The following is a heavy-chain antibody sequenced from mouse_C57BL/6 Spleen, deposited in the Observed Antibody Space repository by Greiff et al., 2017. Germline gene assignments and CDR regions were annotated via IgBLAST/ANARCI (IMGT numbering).Heavy chain of an antibody. J-gene: IGHJ3*01. CDR1: GYTFTSYT. CDR2: INPSSGYT. CDR3: ARWDGNFSWFAY. V-gene: IGHV1-4*01. D-gene: IGHD2-1*01. Sequence: VHLVESGAELARPGASVKMSCKASGYTFTSYTMHWVKQRPGQGLEWIGYINPSSGYTKYNQKFKDKATLTADKSSSTAYMQLSSLTSEDSAVYYCARWDGNFSWFAYWGQGTLVTVSA.